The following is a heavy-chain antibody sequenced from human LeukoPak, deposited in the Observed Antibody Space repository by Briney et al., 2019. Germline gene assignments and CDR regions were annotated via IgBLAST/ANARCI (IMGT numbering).Heavy chain of an antibody. CDR2: ISSSSTTI. J-gene: IGHJ4*02. CDR3: ARNLNTADDY. V-gene: IGHV3-48*01. CDR1: GFTFSDSS. Sequence: GGSLSLSCTASGFTFSDSSMNWVRQAPGKGLEWLSYISSSSTTIYYAGSVKGRFTISRDDAKNSLYLQTNSLRAEDTAVYYCARNLNTADDYWGQGILVTVSS. D-gene: IGHD5-18*01.